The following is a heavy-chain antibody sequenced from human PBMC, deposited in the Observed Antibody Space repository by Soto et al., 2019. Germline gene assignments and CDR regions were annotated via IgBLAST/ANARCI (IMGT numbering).Heavy chain of an antibody. Sequence: ASVKVSCKASGYTFTGYYMHWVRQAPGQGLEWMGWINPNSGGTNYAQKFQGWVTMTRDTSISTAYMELSRLRSDDTAVYYCARSELYYDFWSGYNQGMDVWGQGTTVTVSS. CDR1: GYTFTGYY. D-gene: IGHD3-3*01. V-gene: IGHV1-2*04. J-gene: IGHJ6*02. CDR3: ARSELYYDFWSGYNQGMDV. CDR2: INPNSGGT.